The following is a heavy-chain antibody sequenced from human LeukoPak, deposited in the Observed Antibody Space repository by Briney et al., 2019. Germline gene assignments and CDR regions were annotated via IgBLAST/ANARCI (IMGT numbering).Heavy chain of an antibody. CDR1: GGSISSYY. Sequence: SETLSLTCTVSGGSISSYYWSWIRQPPGKGLEWIGYIYYSGRTNYNPSLKSRVTMSVDTSKNQFSLKLSSVTASDTAVYYCARGLNRNDYGDYGYWGQGTLVTVSS. CDR2: IYYSGRT. D-gene: IGHD4-17*01. V-gene: IGHV4-59*01. CDR3: ARGLNRNDYGDYGY. J-gene: IGHJ4*02.